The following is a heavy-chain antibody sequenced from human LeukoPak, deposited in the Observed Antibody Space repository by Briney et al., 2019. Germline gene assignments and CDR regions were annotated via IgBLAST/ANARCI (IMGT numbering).Heavy chain of an antibody. J-gene: IGHJ4*02. V-gene: IGHV4-59*01. D-gene: IGHD5-18*01. Sequence: SETLSLTCTVSGGSISSYYWSWIRQPPGKGLEWIGYIYYSGSTNYNPSLKSRVTISVDTSKNQFSLKLSSVTAADTAVYYCARDPRYSYGRYFDYWGQGTLVTVSS. CDR3: ARDPRYSYGRYFDY. CDR1: GGSISSYY. CDR2: IYYSGST.